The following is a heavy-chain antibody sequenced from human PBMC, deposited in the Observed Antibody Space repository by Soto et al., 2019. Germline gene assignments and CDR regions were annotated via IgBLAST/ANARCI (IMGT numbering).Heavy chain of an antibody. CDR2: ISAYSCNT. CDR1: GYTFTNYY. D-gene: IGHD3-10*01. V-gene: IGHV1-18*04. Sequence: SVKVSCKASGYTFTNYYINWVRQAPGQGLEWIGWISAYSCNTDYAQKLQGRITMTTDTSXXTXXXEXRXLXSDDTAVYYCATGEGYGSGIYDYWGQGTLVTVSS. CDR3: ATGEGYGSGIYDY. J-gene: IGHJ4*02.